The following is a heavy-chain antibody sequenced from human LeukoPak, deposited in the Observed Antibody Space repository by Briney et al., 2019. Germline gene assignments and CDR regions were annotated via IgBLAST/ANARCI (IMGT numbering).Heavy chain of an antibody. CDR2: INPNSGGT. J-gene: IGHJ3*02. Sequence: ASVKVSCKASGYTFTGYYMHWVRQAHGQGLEWMGRINPNSGGTNYAQKFQGRVTMTRDTSISTAYMELSRLRSDDTAVYYCASVVTVGDAFDIWGQGTMVTVSS. CDR3: ASVVTVGDAFDI. V-gene: IGHV1-2*06. D-gene: IGHD4-11*01. CDR1: GYTFTGYY.